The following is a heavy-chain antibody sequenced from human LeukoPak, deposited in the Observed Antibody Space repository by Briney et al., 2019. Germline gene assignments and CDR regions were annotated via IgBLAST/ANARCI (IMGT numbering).Heavy chain of an antibody. CDR1: GGSFSGYY. CDR2: INHSGST. D-gene: IGHD1-1*01. CDR3: ARVGANWNFGLAYYYGMDV. V-gene: IGHV4-34*01. Sequence: SETLSLTCAAYGGSFSGYYWSWIRQPPGKGLEWIGEINHSGSTNYNPSLKSRVTISVDTSKNQFSLKLSSVTAADTAVYYCARVGANWNFGLAYYYGMDVWGQGTTVTVSS. J-gene: IGHJ6*02.